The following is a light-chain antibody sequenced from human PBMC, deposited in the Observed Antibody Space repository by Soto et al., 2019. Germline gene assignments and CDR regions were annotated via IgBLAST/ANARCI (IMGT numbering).Light chain of an antibody. V-gene: IGLV1-40*01. J-gene: IGLJ1*01. CDR2: GNS. CDR1: SSNIGAGYD. CDR3: LPYDISLGGPYV. Sequence: QSELTQPPSVSGAPGQRVTISCTGSSSNIGAGYDVHWYQQLPGTAPKLLIYGNSNRPSGVLDRFSGSKSGTSAALAITGLLAEEEADDYCLPYDISLGGPYVFGTGTKLTVL.